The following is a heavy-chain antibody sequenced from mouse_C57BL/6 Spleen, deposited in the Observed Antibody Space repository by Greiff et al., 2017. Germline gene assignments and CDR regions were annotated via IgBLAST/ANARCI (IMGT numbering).Heavy chain of an antibody. CDR3: ARQRETTMVYFYY. J-gene: IGHJ2*01. D-gene: IGHD2-2*01. CDR1: GFTFSNYG. CDR2: ISSGGSYT. V-gene: IGHV5-6*01. Sequence: EVQRVESGGDLVKPGGSLKLSCAASGFTFSNYGMSWVRQTPDKRLEWVATISSGGSYTYYPDSVKGRFTISRDKAKNTLYLHMSSLKSEDTAMYYCARQRETTMVYFYYWGQCTTLTVSS.